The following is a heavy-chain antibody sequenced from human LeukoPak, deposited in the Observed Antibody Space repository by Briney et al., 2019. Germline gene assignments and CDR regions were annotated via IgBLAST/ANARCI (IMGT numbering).Heavy chain of an antibody. J-gene: IGHJ4*02. CDR2: ISSSSSYI. V-gene: IGHV3-21*01. D-gene: IGHD6-13*01. CDR3: ARSTGIAAAGTSFVY. Sequence: GGSLRLSCAASGFTFSSYSMNWVRQAPGKGLEWVSSISSSSSYIYYADSVKGRFTISRDNAKNSLYLQMNSLRAEDTAGYYCARSTGIAAAGTSFVYWGQGTLVTVSS. CDR1: GFTFSSYS.